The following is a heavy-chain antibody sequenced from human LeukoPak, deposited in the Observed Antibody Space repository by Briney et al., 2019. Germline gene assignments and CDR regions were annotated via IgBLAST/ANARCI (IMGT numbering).Heavy chain of an antibody. CDR2: IKHDGSEK. V-gene: IGHV3-7*03. CDR3: ATPLDYYDTSDSHQGGD. Sequence: PGRSLRLSCAASGFTFSRHRMTWVRQAPGKGLEWVANIKHDGSEKNYVDSVKGRFTISRDNAKNSLYLQMNSLRAEDTAVYYCATPLDYYDTSDSHQGGDWGQGTLVTVSS. D-gene: IGHD3-22*01. CDR1: GFTFSRHR. J-gene: IGHJ4*02.